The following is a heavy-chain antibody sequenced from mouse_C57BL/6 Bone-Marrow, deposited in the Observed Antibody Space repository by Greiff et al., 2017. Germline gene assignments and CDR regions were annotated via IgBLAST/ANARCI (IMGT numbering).Heavy chain of an antibody. CDR1: GYTFTSYW. CDR3: AREVTTRFAY. D-gene: IGHD2-2*01. CDR2: IHPNSGST. Sequence: VQLQQSGAELVKPGASVKLSCKASGYTFTSYWMHWVKQRPGQGLEWIGMIHPNSGSTNYNEKFKSKATLTVDKSSSTAYMQLSSLTSEDSAVYFCAREVTTRFAYRGQGTLVTVSA. J-gene: IGHJ3*01. V-gene: IGHV1-64*01.